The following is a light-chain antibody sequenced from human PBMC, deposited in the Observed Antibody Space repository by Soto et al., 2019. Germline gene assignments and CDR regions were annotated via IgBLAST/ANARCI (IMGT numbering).Light chain of an antibody. CDR1: SSDVGVYNY. Sequence: QSVLTQPPSASGSPGQSVTMSGTGTSSDVGVYNYVSWYQQHPGKAPKLMIYEVTKRPSGVPDRFSGSKSGNTASLTVSGLQAEDEADYYCSSYAGSDNYVFGTGTKVTVL. CDR2: EVT. V-gene: IGLV2-8*01. J-gene: IGLJ1*01. CDR3: SSYAGSDNYV.